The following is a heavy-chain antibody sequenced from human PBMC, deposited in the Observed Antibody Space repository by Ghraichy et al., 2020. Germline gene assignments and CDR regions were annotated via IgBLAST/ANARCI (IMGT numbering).Heavy chain of an antibody. CDR3: ARVGSTWYYAFDI. CDR1: GGSISSYY. V-gene: IGHV4-59*01. Sequence: SETMSLTCTVSGGSISSYYWSWIRQPPGKGLEWIGYIYDSGSTSHNPSLKTRVTISVDMSKNHFSLKLNSVTAADTAVYYCARVGSTWYYAFDIWGQGTMVTVSS. D-gene: IGHD6-13*01. CDR2: IYDSGST. J-gene: IGHJ3*02.